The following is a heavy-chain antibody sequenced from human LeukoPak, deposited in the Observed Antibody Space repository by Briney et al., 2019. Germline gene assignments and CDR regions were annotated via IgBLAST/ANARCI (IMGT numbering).Heavy chain of an antibody. CDR3: ASGSSDSSGYYPGY. V-gene: IGHV1-69*04. CDR2: IIPILGIA. Sequence: ASVKVSCKASGGTFISYAISWVRQAPGQGLEWMGRIIPILGIANYAQKFQGRVTITADKSTSTAYMELSSLRSEDTAVYYCASGSSDSSGYYPGYWGQGTLVTVSS. D-gene: IGHD3-22*01. J-gene: IGHJ4*02. CDR1: GGTFISYA.